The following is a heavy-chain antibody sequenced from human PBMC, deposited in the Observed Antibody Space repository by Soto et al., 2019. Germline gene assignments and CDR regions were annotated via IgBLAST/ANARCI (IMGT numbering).Heavy chain of an antibody. CDR3: ARDQLYYNDISGRPLNAFDV. D-gene: IGHD3-22*01. J-gene: IGHJ3*01. Sequence: GGSLRLSCAASGFTFSTYAMTWVRQAPGKGLEWVALISSDESHKSYADSVKGRFTISRDNAKNSLYLQMNSLRAEDTAVYYCARDQLYYNDISGRPLNAFDVWGQGTMVTVSS. V-gene: IGHV3-30*04. CDR1: GFTFSTYA. CDR2: ISSDESHK.